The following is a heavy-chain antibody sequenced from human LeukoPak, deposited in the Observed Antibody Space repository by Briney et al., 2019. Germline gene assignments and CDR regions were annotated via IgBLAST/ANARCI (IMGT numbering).Heavy chain of an antibody. J-gene: IGHJ5*02. D-gene: IGHD1-1*01. Sequence: GASVKVSCKASGYTFTGYYMHWVRQAPGQGLEWMGWINPNSGGTNYAQKFQGRVTMTRETSISTAYMELSRLRSDDTAVYYCARDKAGTNWFDPWGQGTLVTVSS. V-gene: IGHV1-2*02. CDR2: INPNSGGT. CDR1: GYTFTGYY. CDR3: ARDKAGTNWFDP.